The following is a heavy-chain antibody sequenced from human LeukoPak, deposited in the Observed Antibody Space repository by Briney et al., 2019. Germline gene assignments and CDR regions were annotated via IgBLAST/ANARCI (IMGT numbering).Heavy chain of an antibody. CDR2: IRYDGHNK. V-gene: IGHV3-30*02. CDR3: AKSQNYYDNSGYYYLDY. CDR1: GFSFSSFG. D-gene: IGHD3-22*01. J-gene: IGHJ4*02. Sequence: GGSLRLSCAASGFSFSSFGMHWVRQAPGKGLEWVTFIRYDGHNKYYADSVKGRFTISRDNSKNTLYLQMNSLRPEDTAVYYCAKSQNYYDNSGYYYLDYWGQGNLVTVSS.